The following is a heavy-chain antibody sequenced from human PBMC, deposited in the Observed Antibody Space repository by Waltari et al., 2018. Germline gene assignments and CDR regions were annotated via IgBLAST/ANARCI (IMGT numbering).Heavy chain of an antibody. Sequence: QVQLQQWGAGLLKPSETLSLTCAVYGGSFSGYYWSWIRQPPGKGLEWIGEINHSGSTNYNPSLKRRVTISVDTSKNQFSLKLNSVTAADTAVYYCARHRIRGSSWYPPFDYWGQGTLVTVSS. CDR3: ARHRIRGSSWYPPFDY. CDR1: GGSFSGYY. CDR2: INHSGST. V-gene: IGHV4-34*01. J-gene: IGHJ4*02. D-gene: IGHD6-13*01.